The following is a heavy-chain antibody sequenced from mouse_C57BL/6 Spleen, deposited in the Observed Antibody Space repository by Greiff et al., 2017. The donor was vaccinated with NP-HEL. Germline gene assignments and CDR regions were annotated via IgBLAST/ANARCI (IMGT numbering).Heavy chain of an antibody. J-gene: IGHJ1*03. CDR3: ARSYQKGWYFDV. D-gene: IGHD2-10*01. Sequence: VQLQQPGAELVMPGASVKLSCKASGYTFTSYWMHWVKQRPGQGLEWIGEIDPSDSYTNYNQKFKGKSTLTVDKSSSTAYMQLSSLTSEDSAVYYCARSYQKGWYFDVWGTGTTVTVSS. V-gene: IGHV1-69*01. CDR2: IDPSDSYT. CDR1: GYTFTSYW.